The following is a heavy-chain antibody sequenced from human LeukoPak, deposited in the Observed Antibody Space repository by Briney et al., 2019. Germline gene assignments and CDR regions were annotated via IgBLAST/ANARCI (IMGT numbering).Heavy chain of an antibody. J-gene: IGHJ5*02. D-gene: IGHD4-17*01. Sequence: GASVKVSCKASGYTFTSYGINWVRQAPGQGLEWMGWINPYNGNTKYAEKIQRRVTITTDTSTSTAYMELRSLSSDDTAVYYCARDQRGYGDSSGASKWIDPWGQGTLVTVSS. CDR3: ARDQRGYGDSSGASKWIDP. CDR2: INPYNGNT. CDR1: GYTFTSYG. V-gene: IGHV1-18*01.